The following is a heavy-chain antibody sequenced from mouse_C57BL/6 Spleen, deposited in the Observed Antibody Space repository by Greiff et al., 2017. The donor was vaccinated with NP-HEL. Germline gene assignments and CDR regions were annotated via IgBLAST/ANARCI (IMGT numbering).Heavy chain of an antibody. V-gene: IGHV2-2*01. CDR2: IWSGGST. CDR3: ARRGYGSRDWYFDV. CDR1: GFSLTSYG. D-gene: IGHD1-1*01. J-gene: IGHJ1*03. Sequence: VKLVESGPGLVQPSQSLSITCTVSGFSLTSYGVHWVRQSPGKGLEWLGVIWSGGSTDYNAAFISRLSISKDNSKSQVFFKMNSLQADDTAIYYCARRGYGSRDWYFDVWGTGTTVTVSS.